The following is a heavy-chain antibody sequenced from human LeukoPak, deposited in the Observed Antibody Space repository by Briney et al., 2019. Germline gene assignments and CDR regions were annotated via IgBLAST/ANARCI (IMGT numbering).Heavy chain of an antibody. CDR3: AGTENGMRADS. J-gene: IGHJ4*02. CDR2: INSGGST. D-gene: IGHD1-1*01. Sequence: GGSLRLSCAASGFTFISSWMHWVRQAPGKGLVWVSRINSGGSTFYADSVKGRFTISRDNANNTLYLQMNSLRAEDTTLYYCAGTENGMRADSWGQGTLVTVSS. V-gene: IGHV3-74*01. CDR1: GFTFISSW.